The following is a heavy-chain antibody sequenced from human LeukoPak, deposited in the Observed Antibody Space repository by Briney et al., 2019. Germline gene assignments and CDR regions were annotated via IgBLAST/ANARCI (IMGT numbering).Heavy chain of an antibody. CDR1: GGSISSYH. V-gene: IGHV4-59*01. CDR2: IYYSGST. CDR3: ARYLGSSSYGMDV. Sequence: SETLSLTCTVSGGSISSYHWSWIRQPPGKGLEWIGYIYYSGSTNYNPSLKSRVTISVDTSKNQFSLKLSSVTAADTAVYYCARYLGSSSYGMDVWGQGTTVTVSS. J-gene: IGHJ6*02. D-gene: IGHD6-6*01.